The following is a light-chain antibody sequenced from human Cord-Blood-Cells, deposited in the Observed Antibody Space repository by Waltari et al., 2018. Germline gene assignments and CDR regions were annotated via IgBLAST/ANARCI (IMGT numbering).Light chain of an antibody. CDR1: SSDVVGYHY. CDR3: SSYTSSSTRV. CDR2: DVS. J-gene: IGLJ3*02. V-gene: IGLV2-14*01. Sequence: QSALTQPASVSGSPGQSITISCTGTSSDVVGYHYVSWYQQHPGKAPKLMIYDVSNRPSGVSNRFSGSKSGNTASLTISGLQAEDEADYYCSSYTSSSTRVFGGGTKLTVL.